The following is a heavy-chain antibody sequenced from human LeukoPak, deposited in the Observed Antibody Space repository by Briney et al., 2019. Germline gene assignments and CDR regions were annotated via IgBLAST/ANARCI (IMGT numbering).Heavy chain of an antibody. CDR3: AVSYDILTGYYPFDY. J-gene: IGHJ4*02. Sequence: GASVKVSRKASGGTFSSYAISWVRQAPGQGLEWMGGIIPIFGTANYAQKFQGRVTITADKSTSTAYMELSSLRSEDTAVYYCAVSYDILTGYYPFDYWGQGTLVTVSS. CDR2: IIPIFGTA. CDR1: GGTFSSYA. D-gene: IGHD3-9*01. V-gene: IGHV1-69*06.